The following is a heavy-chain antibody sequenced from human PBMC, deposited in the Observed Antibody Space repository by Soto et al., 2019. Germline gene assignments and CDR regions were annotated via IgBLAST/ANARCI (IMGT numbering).Heavy chain of an antibody. D-gene: IGHD2-8*02. CDR1: GYSFTGYY. J-gene: IGHJ4*02. CDR2: INPDSGAT. Sequence: HEHLVQSGAEVKRPGASLKVSCKASGYSFTGYYIHWVRQAPGQGLEWMGWINPDSGATNYAQNFQGRVTLTSDTSISTASMDLTRLTSYDTAVYYCARGDYGTGGYPFPYFDYWGQGTLVIVSS. CDR3: ARGDYGTGGYPFPYFDY. V-gene: IGHV1-2*02.